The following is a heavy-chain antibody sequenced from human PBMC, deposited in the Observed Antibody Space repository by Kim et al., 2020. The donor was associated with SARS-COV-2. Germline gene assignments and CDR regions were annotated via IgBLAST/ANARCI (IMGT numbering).Heavy chain of an antibody. D-gene: IGHD3-10*01. J-gene: IGHJ6*02. CDR1: GGSISSSSYY. V-gene: IGHV4-39*07. Sequence: SETLSLTCTVSGGSISSSSYYWDWIRQPPGKGLEWIGGIYYSGSTYYNPSLKSRVTISIDTSQNQFSLRLTSVTAADTAVYYCAREPSGYYGMDVWGQGTTVTVSS. CDR3: AREPSGYYGMDV. CDR2: IYYSGST.